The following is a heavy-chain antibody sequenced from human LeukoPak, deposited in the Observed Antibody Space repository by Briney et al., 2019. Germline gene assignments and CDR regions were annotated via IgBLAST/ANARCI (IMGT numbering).Heavy chain of an antibody. CDR1: GFAFSSYS. J-gene: IGHJ4*02. D-gene: IGHD6-19*01. Sequence: PGGSLRLSCAASGFAFSSYSMNWVRQAPGKGLEWVSSISSSTSYIFYADSVKGRFTISRDNAKNSLYLQMNSLRAEDTAVYYCASGSYSSGWSFDYWGQGTLVTVSS. V-gene: IGHV3-21*01. CDR3: ASGSYSSGWSFDY. CDR2: ISSSTSYI.